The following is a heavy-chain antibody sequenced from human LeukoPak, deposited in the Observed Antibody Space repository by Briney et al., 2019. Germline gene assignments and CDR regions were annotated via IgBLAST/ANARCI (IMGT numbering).Heavy chain of an antibody. D-gene: IGHD4-23*01. CDR1: GGSISSSSYY. V-gene: IGHV4-39*01. J-gene: IGHJ4*02. CDR3: ARLKPVVTHFDY. CDR2: IYYSGST. Sequence: SETLSLTCTVSGGSISSSSYYRGWIRQPPGKGLEWIGSIYYSGSTYYNPSLKSRVTISVDTSKNQFSLKPSSVTAADTAVYYCARLKPVVTHFDYWGQGTLVTVSS.